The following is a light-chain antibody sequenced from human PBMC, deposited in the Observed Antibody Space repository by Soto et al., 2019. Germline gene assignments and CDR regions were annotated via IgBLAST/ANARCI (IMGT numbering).Light chain of an antibody. CDR2: DAS. V-gene: IGKV3-11*01. Sequence: EIVFTQSPATLSLSPGERATLSCRASQSVSSNLAWYQQKPGQAPRLLIYDASNRATGIPARFSGSGSGTDFTLTISSLEPEDFAVYYCLQRSYWPLTFGGGTKVDIK. J-gene: IGKJ4*01. CDR1: QSVSSN. CDR3: LQRSYWPLT.